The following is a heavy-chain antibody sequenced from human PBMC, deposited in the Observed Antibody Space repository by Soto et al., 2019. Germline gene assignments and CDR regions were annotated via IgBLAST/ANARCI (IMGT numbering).Heavy chain of an antibody. CDR2: ISNDGRTK. CDR1: GFTFSSFG. V-gene: IGHV3-48*03. Sequence: GGSLRLSCATSGFTFSSFGMNWVRQAPGKELKWVSYISNDGRTKHYADSVKGRFTIFRDDAKNSLFLQMNSLRAEDTAVYFCARYNGWPTIDSWGQGTLVTVSS. D-gene: IGHD5-12*01. J-gene: IGHJ4*02. CDR3: ARYNGWPTIDS.